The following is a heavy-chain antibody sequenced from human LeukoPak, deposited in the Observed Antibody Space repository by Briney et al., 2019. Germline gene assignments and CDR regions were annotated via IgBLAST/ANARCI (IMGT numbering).Heavy chain of an antibody. CDR3: ARKGVYGWGSYYREYYFDY. D-gene: IGHD3-10*01. CDR1: GYTFTGHY. V-gene: IGHV1-2*04. CDR2: INPNSDGT. J-gene: IGHJ4*02. Sequence: ASVKVSCKASGYTFTGHYMHWVRQAPGQGLEWMGWINPNSDGTNYAQKFQGWVTMTRDTSISTAYMELSRLRSDDTAVYYCARKGVYGWGSYYREYYFDYWGQGTLVTVSS.